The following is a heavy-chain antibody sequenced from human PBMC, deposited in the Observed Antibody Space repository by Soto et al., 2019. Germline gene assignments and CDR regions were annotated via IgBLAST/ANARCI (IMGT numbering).Heavy chain of an antibody. Sequence: PSETLSLTCTVSGGSISSYYWSWIRQPPGKGLEWIGYIYYSGSTNFNPSLKSRVTISVDTSKNQFSLKLSSVTAADTAVYYCARDRHSSGYWVGMDVWGQGTTVTVSS. V-gene: IGHV4-59*01. CDR2: IYYSGST. CDR1: GGSISSYY. J-gene: IGHJ6*02. D-gene: IGHD3-22*01. CDR3: ARDRHSSGYWVGMDV.